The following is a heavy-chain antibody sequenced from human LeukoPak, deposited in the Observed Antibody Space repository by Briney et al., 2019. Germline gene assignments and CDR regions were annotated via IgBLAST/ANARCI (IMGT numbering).Heavy chain of an antibody. D-gene: IGHD3-16*02. Sequence: GGSLRLSCVASGFTFSWYWMSWVRQAPGKGLEWVANMKQDGRDSHYVDSVKGRFTISRDYAKKSVYLKMNSLRAEDTAVYYCAFGGVIAWYFDYWGQGTLVTVSS. CDR3: AFGGVIAWYFDY. CDR2: MKQDGRDS. J-gene: IGHJ4*02. CDR1: GFTFSWYW. V-gene: IGHV3-7*01.